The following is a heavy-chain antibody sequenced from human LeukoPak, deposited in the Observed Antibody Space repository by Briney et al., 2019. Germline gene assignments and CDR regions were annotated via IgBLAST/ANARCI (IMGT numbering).Heavy chain of an antibody. D-gene: IGHD3-3*01. CDR3: ATIYDFWSGYGY. J-gene: IGHJ4*02. Sequence: ASVKVSCKASGYTFTSYAMHWVRQAPGQRLEWMGWIDAGNGNTKYSQKFQGRVTITRDTSASTAYMELSSLRSEDTAVYYCATIYDFWSGYGYWGQGTLVTVSS. CDR1: GYTFTSYA. V-gene: IGHV1-3*01. CDR2: IDAGNGNT.